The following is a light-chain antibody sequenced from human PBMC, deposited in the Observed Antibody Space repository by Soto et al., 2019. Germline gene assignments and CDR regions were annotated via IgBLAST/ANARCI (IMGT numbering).Light chain of an antibody. Sequence: EIVMTQSPATLSVPPGERGTLSCRASQSVNSNLAWYQQKPGQAPRLLIYDASTRATGIPARFSGSGSGTEFTLTISSLQPDDLATYYCQQYTSTSLLTFGGGTKVDI. CDR3: QQYTSTSLLT. J-gene: IGKJ4*01. CDR2: DAS. CDR1: QSVNSN. V-gene: IGKV3-15*01.